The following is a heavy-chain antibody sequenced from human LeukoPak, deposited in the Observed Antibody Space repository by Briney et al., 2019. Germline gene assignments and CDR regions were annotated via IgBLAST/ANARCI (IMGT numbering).Heavy chain of an antibody. D-gene: IGHD2-15*01. CDR2: ISGSGGST. V-gene: IGHV3-23*01. Sequence: GGSLRLSCAAPGFTFSSYAMSWVRQAPGKGLEWVSAISGSGGSTYYADSVKGRFTISRDNSKNTLYLQMNSLRAEDTAVYYCAKAQEDIVVVVAAYGNDYWGQGTLVTVSS. CDR3: AKAQEDIVVVVAAYGNDY. CDR1: GFTFSSYA. J-gene: IGHJ4*02.